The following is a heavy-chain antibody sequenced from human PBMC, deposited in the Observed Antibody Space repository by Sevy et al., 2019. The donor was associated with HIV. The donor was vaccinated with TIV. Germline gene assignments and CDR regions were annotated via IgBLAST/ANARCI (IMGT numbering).Heavy chain of an antibody. CDR3: AREGDLRYFDF. D-gene: IGHD3-10*01. Sequence: GGSLGLSCAASGFTFNDYYMSWIRQSPGKGLEWLSYISDRGTTIYYADSVKGRFTISRDNAKSLMYLQMNSLKTEDTAIYYCAREGDLRYFDFWGRGTLVTGSS. V-gene: IGHV3-11*01. J-gene: IGHJ2*01. CDR1: GFTFNDYY. CDR2: ISDRGTTI.